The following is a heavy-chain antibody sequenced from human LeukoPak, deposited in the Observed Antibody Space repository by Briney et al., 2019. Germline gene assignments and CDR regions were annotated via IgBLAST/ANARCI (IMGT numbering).Heavy chain of an antibody. Sequence: TGGSLRLSCAASGFTFSSYEMNWVRQAPGKGLEWVSTISGGGGRTYYADSVKGRFTISRDNSKNTLYLQMNSLRAEDTAVYYCAKEGGPKYYDFWSGFSTTFYMDVWGKGTTVTVSS. J-gene: IGHJ6*03. V-gene: IGHV3-23*01. D-gene: IGHD3-3*01. CDR1: GFTFSSYE. CDR3: AKEGGPKYYDFWSGFSTTFYMDV. CDR2: ISGGGGRT.